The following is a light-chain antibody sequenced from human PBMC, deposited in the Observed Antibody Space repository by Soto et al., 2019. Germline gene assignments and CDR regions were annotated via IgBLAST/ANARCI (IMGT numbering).Light chain of an antibody. V-gene: IGLV2-11*01. CDR1: SSDVGGYNY. CDR2: DVS. CDR3: CSYAGPYNRV. J-gene: IGLJ3*02. Sequence: QSALTQPRSVSGSPGQSVTISCTGTSSDVGGYNYVSWYQHHPGKAPKLIIFDVSTRPSGVPGRFSGSKSGNTASLTISGLQADDEADYYCCSYAGPYNRVFGGGTKLTVL.